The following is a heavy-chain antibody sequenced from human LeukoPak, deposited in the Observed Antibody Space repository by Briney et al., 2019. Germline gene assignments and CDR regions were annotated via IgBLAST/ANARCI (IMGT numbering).Heavy chain of an antibody. J-gene: IGHJ4*02. Sequence: GRSLRLSCAASGFTFSSYGMHWVRQAPGKGLEWVAVISYDGSNKYYADSVKGRFTISRDNSKNTLYLQMNSLRAEDTAVYYCARDPNGNPVAGHFDYWGQGTLVTVSS. CDR1: GFTFSSYG. D-gene: IGHD6-19*01. CDR3: ARDPNGNPVAGHFDY. CDR2: ISYDGSNK. V-gene: IGHV3-30*03.